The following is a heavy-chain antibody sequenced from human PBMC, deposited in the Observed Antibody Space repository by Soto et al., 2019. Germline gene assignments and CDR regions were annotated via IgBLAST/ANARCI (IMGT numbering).Heavy chain of an antibody. CDR1: GDSISSGDYY. V-gene: IGHV4-30-4*01. CDR2: IYYSVST. CDR3: ARANVNVVPAARRGWSEH. J-gene: IGHJ5*02. D-gene: IGHD2-2*01. Sequence: SETLSLTCSVSGDSISSGDYYWSWILHPPGKGLEWIGYIYYSVSTYYNPSLRGRVTILVDTSKNHFSLKLSSVTAADTAVYYCARANVNVVPAARRGWSEHWGKGTMVSISA.